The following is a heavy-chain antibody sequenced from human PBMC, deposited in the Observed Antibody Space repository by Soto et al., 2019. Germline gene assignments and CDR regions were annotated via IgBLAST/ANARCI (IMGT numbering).Heavy chain of an antibody. CDR1: GKSVSTFY. CDR2: AYYSGST. D-gene: IGHD4-4*01. Sequence: SETLSLTCTVSGKSVSTFYCSWIRQPPGKGLEWIGHAYYSGSTNYDPSLKSRVTISVDMSKNQVSLRLTSVTAADTAVYYCARGNDYTFLASCHYGMVVWGPATSFTV. CDR3: ARGNDYTFLASCHYGMVV. V-gene: IGHV4-59*02. J-gene: IGHJ6*02.